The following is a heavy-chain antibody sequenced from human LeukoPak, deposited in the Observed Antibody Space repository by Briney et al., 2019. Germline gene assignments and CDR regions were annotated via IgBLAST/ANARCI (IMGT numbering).Heavy chain of an antibody. D-gene: IGHD3-22*01. CDR2: IYYSGST. J-gene: IGHJ5*02. V-gene: IGHV4-39*01. CDR3: AMVMWLVDH. Sequence: SETLSLTCTVSGGSISSSSYYWGWIRQPPGKGLEWIGSIYYSGSTYYNPSLKSRVTISVDTSKNQFSLKLSSVTAADTAVYYCAMVMWLVDHWGQGTLVTVSS. CDR1: GGSISSSSYY.